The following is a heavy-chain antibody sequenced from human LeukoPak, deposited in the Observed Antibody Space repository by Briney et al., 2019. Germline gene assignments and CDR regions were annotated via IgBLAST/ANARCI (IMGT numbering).Heavy chain of an antibody. CDR2: IYPGDSDT. J-gene: IGHJ4*02. D-gene: IGHD2-15*01. CDR1: GYSFTSYW. Sequence: GESLKISCKGSGYSFTSYWIGWVRPMPGKGLEWMGIIYPGDSDTRYSPSFQGQVTISADKSISTAYLQWSSLKASDTAMYYCARQHPNHRYCSGGSCYLYYFDYWGQGTLVTVSS. CDR3: ARQHPNHRYCSGGSCYLYYFDY. V-gene: IGHV5-51*01.